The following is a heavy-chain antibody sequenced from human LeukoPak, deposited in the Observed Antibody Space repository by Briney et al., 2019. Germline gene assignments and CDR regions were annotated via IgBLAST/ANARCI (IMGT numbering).Heavy chain of an antibody. CDR1: GGSISSYY. CDR3: ARRFVFVGYNWFDP. J-gene: IGHJ5*02. CDR2: IYYSGST. D-gene: IGHD3-10*01. Sequence: PSETLSLTCTVSGGSISSYYWSWIRQPPGKGLEWIGYIYYSGSTNYSPSLKSRVTISVDTSKNQFSLKLSSVTAADTAVYYCARRFVFVGYNWFDPWGQGTLVTVSS. V-gene: IGHV4-59*08.